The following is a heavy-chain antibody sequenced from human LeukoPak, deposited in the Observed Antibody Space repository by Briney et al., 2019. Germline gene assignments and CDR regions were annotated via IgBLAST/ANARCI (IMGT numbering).Heavy chain of an antibody. J-gene: IGHJ4*02. Sequence: GGSLRLSCAASGFTFSNAWMSWVRQAPGKGLEWVGRIKSKTDGGTTAYAAPVKGRFTISRDDSKNTLYLQMNSLKTEDTAVYYCTTRKVGATHIDYWGQGTLVTVPS. V-gene: IGHV3-15*01. D-gene: IGHD1-26*01. CDR3: TTRKVGATHIDY. CDR1: GFTFSNAW. CDR2: IKSKTDGGTT.